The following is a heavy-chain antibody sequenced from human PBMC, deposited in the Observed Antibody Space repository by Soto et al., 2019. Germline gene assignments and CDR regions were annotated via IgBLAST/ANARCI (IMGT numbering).Heavy chain of an antibody. D-gene: IGHD3-10*02. Sequence: QVQLVESGGGVVQPGRSLRLSCAASGFTFSSYGMHWVRQAPGKGLEWVAGISYDGSNKYYADSVKGRFTISRDNSKNPLYLQMNSLRAEDTAVYYCAPAKCSYVRFRYAFDIWGQGRMVSVSS. J-gene: IGHJ3*02. V-gene: IGHV3-30*03. CDR2: ISYDGSNK. CDR1: GFTFSSYG. CDR3: APAKCSYVRFRYAFDI.